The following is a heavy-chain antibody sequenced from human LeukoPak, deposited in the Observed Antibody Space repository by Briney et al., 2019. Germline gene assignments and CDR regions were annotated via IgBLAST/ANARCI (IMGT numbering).Heavy chain of an antibody. J-gene: IGHJ3*02. CDR3: ARNGGSYTFDI. Sequence: SETLSLTCTVSGGSIRSRDYYWSWIRQPPGKGLEWIGYIYYSGSTNYSPSLKSRVTISIDTSKNQFSLKLTSVTAADAAVYYCARNGGSYTFDIWGQGTMVTVSS. D-gene: IGHD1-26*01. CDR1: GGSIRSRDYY. V-gene: IGHV4-61*08. CDR2: IYYSGST.